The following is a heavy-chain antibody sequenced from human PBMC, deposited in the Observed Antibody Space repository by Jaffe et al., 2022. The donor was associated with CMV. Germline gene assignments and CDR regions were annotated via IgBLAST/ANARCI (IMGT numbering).Heavy chain of an antibody. D-gene: IGHD3-22*01. V-gene: IGHV3-23*01. CDR3: AKDQWHRGYYDSSGYLRDAFDI. CDR1: GFTFSSYA. J-gene: IGHJ3*02. Sequence: EVQLLESGGGLVQPGGSLRLSCAASGFTFSSYAMSWVRQAPGKGLEWVSAISGSGGSTYYADSVKGRFTISRDNSKNTLYLQMNSLRAEDTAVYYCAKDQWHRGYYDSSGYLRDAFDIWGQGTMVTVSS. CDR2: ISGSGGST.